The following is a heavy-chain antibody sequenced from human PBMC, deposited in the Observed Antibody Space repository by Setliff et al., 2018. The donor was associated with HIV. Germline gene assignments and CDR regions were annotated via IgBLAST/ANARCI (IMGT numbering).Heavy chain of an antibody. J-gene: IGHJ5*01. V-gene: IGHV5-51*01. CDR3: ARVFSAGWFDS. Sequence: PGESLKISCRASGYTFTNYWIGWVRQMPGKGLEWIGVIRPAESDTRVSPSFQGHVTISADKSISSTYLQWSSLKASDTAMNYCARVFSAGWFDSWGQGTLVTVSS. D-gene: IGHD6-13*01. CDR2: IRPAESDT. CDR1: GYTFTNYW.